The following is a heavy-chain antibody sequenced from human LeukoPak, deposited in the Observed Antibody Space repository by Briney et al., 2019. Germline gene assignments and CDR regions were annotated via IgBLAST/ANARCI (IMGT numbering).Heavy chain of an antibody. J-gene: IGHJ4*02. CDR2: IYSGGST. D-gene: IGHD3-22*01. CDR1: GLTVSSNC. V-gene: IGHV3-53*01. Sequence: PGGSLRLSCAASGLTVSSNCMSWVRQAPGKGLEWVSFIYSGGSTYCTDSVKGRFTISRDSSKNTLYLQMNSLRAEDTAVYYCARRAGDYSHPYDYWGQGILVTVSS. CDR3: ARRAGDYSHPYDY.